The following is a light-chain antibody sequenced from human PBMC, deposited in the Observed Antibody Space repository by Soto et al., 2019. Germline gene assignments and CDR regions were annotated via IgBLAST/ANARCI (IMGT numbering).Light chain of an antibody. V-gene: IGLV2-23*01. CDR1: ISDVGSYDL. CDR3: CSYAGSSTSWV. Sequence: QSVLTQPASVSGSPGQSITISCTGTISDVGSYDLVSWYQQHPGKAPKLMLYEGSKRPSGVSSRFSGSKSGNTASLTISGLQAEDEADYYCCSYAGSSTSWVFGGGTKLTVL. J-gene: IGLJ3*02. CDR2: EGS.